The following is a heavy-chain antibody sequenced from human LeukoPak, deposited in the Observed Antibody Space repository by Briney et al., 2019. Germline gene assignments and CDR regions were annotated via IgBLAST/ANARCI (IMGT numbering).Heavy chain of an antibody. CDR3: ERDTGNFEIDY. Sequence: SETLSLTCSVSGGSIGSGTYYWGWVRQSPGKGLDWIDSVHDNGSTYYNPSLNNRVTISADTSMNQFSLRLSPVTAADTAVYFCERDTGNFEIDYWGQGTLVTVSS. V-gene: IGHV4-39*02. CDR2: VHDNGST. CDR1: GGSIGSGTYY. J-gene: IGHJ4*02. D-gene: IGHD1-7*01.